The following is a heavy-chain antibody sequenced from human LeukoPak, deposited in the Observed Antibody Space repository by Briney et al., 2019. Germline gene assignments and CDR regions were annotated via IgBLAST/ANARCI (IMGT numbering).Heavy chain of an antibody. J-gene: IGHJ4*02. Sequence: GGSLRLSCAASGFTFSSYGMHWVRQAPGKGLEWVSTISSSGGSTYYADSVKGRFTISRDNSKNTLSLQMNTLRAEDTAVYYCAKDTNLTPDYWGQGTLVTVSS. CDR3: AKDTNLTPDY. CDR2: ISSSGGST. V-gene: IGHV3-23*01. CDR1: GFTFSSYG.